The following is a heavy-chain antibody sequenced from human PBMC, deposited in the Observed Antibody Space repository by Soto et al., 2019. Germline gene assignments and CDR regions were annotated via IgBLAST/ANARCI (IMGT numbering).Heavy chain of an antibody. CDR1: ASCITTSGQG. J-gene: IGHJ4*02. V-gene: IGHV2-5*01. CDR3: AHRKDGYNTCFDN. CDR2: TDWNEDE. Sequence: AASCITTSGQGVGRIRESPGKALEWLAVTDWNEDETYSPSLKNRLTITTDPSKNQVVLTLANVDPVDTATYYCAHRKDGYNTCFDNWGQGALV. D-gene: IGHD5-12*01.